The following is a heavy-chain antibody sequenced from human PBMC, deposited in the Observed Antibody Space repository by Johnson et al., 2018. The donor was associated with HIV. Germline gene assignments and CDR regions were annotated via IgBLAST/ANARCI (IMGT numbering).Heavy chain of an antibody. CDR2: IYSGDRT. J-gene: IGHJ3*02. V-gene: IGHV3-53*01. D-gene: IGHD6-19*01. Sequence: VQLVESGGGLIQPGGSLRLSCAASGFTVSSNYMSWVRQAPGKGLEWVSVIYSGDRTYYSEAVKGRFNITRDKSMNSLYLQMNSLRAEDMAVYYCAGERYSSGWFLDAFDIWGQGTRVTVSS. CDR3: AGERYSSGWFLDAFDI. CDR1: GFTVSSNY.